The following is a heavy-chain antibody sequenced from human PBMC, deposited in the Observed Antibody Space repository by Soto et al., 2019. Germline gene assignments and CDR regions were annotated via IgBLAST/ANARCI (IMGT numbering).Heavy chain of an antibody. CDR1: GYRFPNYW. Sequence: GESLKISCKGPGYRFPNYWIGWVRQMPGKGLEWMGIIYPDDSDTRYSPSFQGQVTISADKSINTAYLQWSSLTASDTAMYYCAIGGDWYFFDIWAQGTMVPVSS. V-gene: IGHV5-51*01. D-gene: IGHD2-21*02. CDR3: AIGGDWYFFDI. J-gene: IGHJ3*02. CDR2: IYPDDSDT.